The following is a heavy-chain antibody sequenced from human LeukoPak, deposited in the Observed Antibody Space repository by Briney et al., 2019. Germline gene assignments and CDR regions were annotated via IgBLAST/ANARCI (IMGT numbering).Heavy chain of an antibody. Sequence: SGPTLVKPTQTLTLTCSFSGFSLKSGAGAMGWIRQPPGRALEWLALIYWDDDKRYRPSLESRLTITKDTSKNQVVLTMTNMDPVDTATYFCAHRLEAAVFDYWGPGTLVTVSS. CDR3: AHRLEAAVFDY. CDR1: GFSLKSGAGA. J-gene: IGHJ4*02. V-gene: IGHV2-5*02. CDR2: IYWDDDK. D-gene: IGHD6-13*01.